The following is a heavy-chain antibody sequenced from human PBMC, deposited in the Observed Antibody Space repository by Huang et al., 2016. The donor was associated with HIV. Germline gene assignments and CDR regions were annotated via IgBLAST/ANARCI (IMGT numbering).Heavy chain of an antibody. CDR3: GKDWTGSSGWFTLHYYYYGMDV. D-gene: IGHD6-19*01. CDR2: ISDEGNKK. J-gene: IGHJ6*02. CDR1: GFSFSNYG. Sequence: QVQLVESGGGVVQPGRSLRLSCAASGFSFSNYGIHWVRQAPGKGLEGVEVISDEGNKKYYADAVKGRFTISRDNSNNTLFLQMNSLRAEDTAVYYCGKDWTGSSGWFTLHYYYYGMDVWGQGTTVTVSS. V-gene: IGHV3-30*18.